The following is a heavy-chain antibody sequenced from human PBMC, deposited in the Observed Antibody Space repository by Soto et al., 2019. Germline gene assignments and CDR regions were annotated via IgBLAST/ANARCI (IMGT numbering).Heavy chain of an antibody. J-gene: IGHJ4*02. CDR1: GFTFSSYA. D-gene: IGHD6-19*01. CDR2: ISYDGSNK. CDR3: ASGSSGWYDGLVY. Sequence: GGSLRLSCAASGFTFSSYAMHWVRQAPGKGLEWVAVISYDGSNKYYADSVKGRFTISRDNSKNTLYLQMNSLRAEDTAVYYCASGSSGWYDGLVYWGQGTLVTVSS. V-gene: IGHV3-30-3*01.